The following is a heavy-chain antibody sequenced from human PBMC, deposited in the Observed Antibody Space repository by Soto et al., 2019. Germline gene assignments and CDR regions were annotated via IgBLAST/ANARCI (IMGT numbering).Heavy chain of an antibody. CDR2: IYHSGST. V-gene: IGHV4-30-2*01. CDR1: GGSISSGGYS. Sequence: PSETLSLTCAVSGGSISSGGYSWSWIRQPPGKGLEWIGYIYHSGSTYYNPSLKSRVTISVDRSKNQFSLKLSSVTAADTAVYYCARENSGYYFDYWGQGTLVTVSS. CDR3: ARENSGYYFDY. J-gene: IGHJ4*02. D-gene: IGHD3-22*01.